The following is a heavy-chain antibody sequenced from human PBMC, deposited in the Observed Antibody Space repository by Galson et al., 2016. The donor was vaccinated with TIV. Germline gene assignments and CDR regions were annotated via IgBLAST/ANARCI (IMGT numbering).Heavy chain of an antibody. CDR1: GYTFTNYG. CDR2: ISGYDINT. Sequence: SVKVSCKASGYTFTNYGISWVRQAPGQGLEWMGWISGYDINTEYVQKLQDRVTMTKDTSTSTAYMELRSLRYDDTAVYYCARDAPYSSSWSIDYWGQGSLVTVSS. CDR3: ARDAPYSSSWSIDY. J-gene: IGHJ4*02. V-gene: IGHV1-18*04. D-gene: IGHD6-13*01.